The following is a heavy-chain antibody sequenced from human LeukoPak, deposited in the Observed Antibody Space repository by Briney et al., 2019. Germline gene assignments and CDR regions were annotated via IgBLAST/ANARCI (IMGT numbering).Heavy chain of an antibody. Sequence: GGSLRLSCAASGFTFSSYGMHWVRQAPGKGLEWVAVIWYDGSNKYYADSVKGRFTISRDNSKNTLYLQMNSLRAEDTAVYYCARDGAAAGYFDYWGRGTLVTVSS. D-gene: IGHD6-13*01. J-gene: IGHJ4*02. CDR3: ARDGAAAGYFDY. CDR1: GFTFSSYG. CDR2: IWYDGSNK. V-gene: IGHV3-33*01.